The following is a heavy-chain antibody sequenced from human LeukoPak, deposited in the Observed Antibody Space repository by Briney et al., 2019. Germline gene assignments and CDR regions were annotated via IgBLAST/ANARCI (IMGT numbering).Heavy chain of an antibody. CDR1: GGSISSSSYY. J-gene: IGHJ4*02. V-gene: IGHV4-39*01. Sequence: SETLSLTCTVSGGSISSSSYYWGWIRQPPGKGLEWIGSIYYSGSTYYNPSLKSRVTISVDTSKNQFSLKLSSVTAADTAVYYCARQPRDTMVRGVITPTRFDYWGQGTLVTVSS. CDR3: ARQPRDTMVRGVITPTRFDY. D-gene: IGHD3-10*01. CDR2: IYYSGST.